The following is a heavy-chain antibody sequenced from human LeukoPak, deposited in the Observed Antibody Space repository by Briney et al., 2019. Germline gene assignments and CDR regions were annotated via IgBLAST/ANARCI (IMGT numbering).Heavy chain of an antibody. V-gene: IGHV1-3*01. CDR3: ARGIYYGSGRGPMDV. CDR1: GYIFISYA. J-gene: IGHJ6*02. D-gene: IGHD3-10*01. Sequence: ASVKVSCKASGYIFISYAMHWVRQAPGQRPEWMGWINVSNGNTDYSQNSQGRVTISRDTSASTAYMELRSLRSEDTAVYYCARGIYYGSGRGPMDVWGQGTTVTVSS. CDR2: INVSNGNT.